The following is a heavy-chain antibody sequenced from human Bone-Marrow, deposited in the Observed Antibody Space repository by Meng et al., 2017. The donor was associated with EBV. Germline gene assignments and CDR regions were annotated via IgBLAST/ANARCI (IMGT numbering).Heavy chain of an antibody. CDR2: INHSGST. D-gene: IGHD1/OR15-1a*01. Sequence: QVTLQQWGAGLLKPSETLSLTCTVYGGSFSGYYWSWIRQPPGKGLEWIGEINHSGSTNYNPSLKSRVTISVDTSKNQFSLKLSSVTAADTAVYYCARRSPTGTFDYWGQGTLVTVSS. CDR1: GGSFSGYY. CDR3: ARRSPTGTFDY. V-gene: IGHV4-34*01. J-gene: IGHJ4*02.